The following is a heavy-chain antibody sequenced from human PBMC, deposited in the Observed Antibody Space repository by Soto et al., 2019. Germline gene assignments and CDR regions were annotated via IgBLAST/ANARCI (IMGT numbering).Heavy chain of an antibody. J-gene: IGHJ3*02. Sequence: GGSLRLSCAASGFTFDDYAMHWVRQAPGKGLEWVSGISWNSGSIGYADSVKGRFTISRDNAKNSLYLQMNSLRAEDTALYYCAKWGRGFGAASDAFDIWGQGTMVTVSS. D-gene: IGHD3-3*01. CDR2: ISWNSGSI. CDR3: AKWGRGFGAASDAFDI. V-gene: IGHV3-9*01. CDR1: GFTFDDYA.